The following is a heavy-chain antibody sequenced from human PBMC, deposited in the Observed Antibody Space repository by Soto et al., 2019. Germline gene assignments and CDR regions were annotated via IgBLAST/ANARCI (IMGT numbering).Heavy chain of an antibody. CDR3: AGYSGYDFPYYFDY. CDR1: GGCINSGGDY. J-gene: IGHJ4*02. Sequence: SETMALTCAVSGGCINSGGDYWRWNRQHPGKGLEWIGYIYYSGSTYYNPSLKSRVTISVDTSKNQFSLKLSSVTAADTAVYYCAGYSGYDFPYYFDYWGQGTLVTVSS. V-gene: IGHV4-31*11. D-gene: IGHD5-12*01. CDR2: IYYSGST.